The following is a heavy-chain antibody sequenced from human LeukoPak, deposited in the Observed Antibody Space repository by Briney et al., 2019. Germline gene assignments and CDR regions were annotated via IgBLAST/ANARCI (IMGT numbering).Heavy chain of an antibody. CDR3: ARVGNIVVVPAATRGSFDP. V-gene: IGHV3-53*01. J-gene: IGHJ5*02. Sequence: GGSLRLSCAGSGFSARTSYMAWGRQAPGKGLELVSVIFNDDRTDYATSVKGRFTISRDNSKNTLFLQMNSLRAEDTAVYYCARVGNIVVVPAATRGSFDPWGQGTLVTVSS. CDR2: IFNDDRT. D-gene: IGHD2-2*01. CDR1: GFSARTSY.